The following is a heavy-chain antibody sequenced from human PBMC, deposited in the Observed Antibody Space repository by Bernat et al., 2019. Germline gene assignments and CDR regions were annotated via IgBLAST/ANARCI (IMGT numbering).Heavy chain of an antibody. CDR2: ISSSSTTI. CDR1: GFTFSSYE. V-gene: IGHV3-48*03. J-gene: IGHJ6*01. CDR3: ARPYYYAMDV. Sequence: EVQLVESGGGLVQPGGSLRLSCAAAGFTFSSYEMNWVRQAPGKGLEWISYISSSSTTIYFADSVKGRFTISSDNAKNLLYLQMNSLRSEDTAVYYCARPYYYAMDV.